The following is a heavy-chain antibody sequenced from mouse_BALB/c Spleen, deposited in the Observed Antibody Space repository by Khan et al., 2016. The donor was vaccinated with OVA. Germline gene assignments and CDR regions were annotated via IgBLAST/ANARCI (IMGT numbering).Heavy chain of an antibody. V-gene: IGHV1-7*01. Sequence: QVRLQQSGAELAKPGASVKMSCKASGYTFANYWMHWVKQRPGQGLEWIGYINPSTDYTEYNQKFKDKATLTADKSSSTAYMQLTSLTSEDSALYYCVNHGSNSAWFTYWGQGTLVTVSA. CDR1: GYTFANYW. CDR2: INPSTDYT. CDR3: VNHGSNSAWFTY. D-gene: IGHD1-1*01. J-gene: IGHJ3*01.